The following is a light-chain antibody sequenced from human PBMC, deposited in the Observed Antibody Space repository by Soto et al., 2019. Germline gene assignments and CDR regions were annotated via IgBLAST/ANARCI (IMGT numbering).Light chain of an antibody. CDR2: GAS. V-gene: IGKV3D-20*02. J-gene: IGKJ4*01. Sequence: EIVLTQSPGTLSLSPGERATLSCRASQSVTSSYLAWYQQKPGQAPRLLIYGASNRATGVPARFSGSGSETDFTLTISSLEPEDFAVYYCQQRRDFYTFGGGTKVDI. CDR3: QQRRDFYT. CDR1: QSVTSSY.